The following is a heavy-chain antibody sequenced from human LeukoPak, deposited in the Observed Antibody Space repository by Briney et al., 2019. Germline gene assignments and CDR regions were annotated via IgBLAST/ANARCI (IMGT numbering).Heavy chain of an antibody. CDR2: INPSGGST. D-gene: IGHD4-17*01. CDR1: GYTFTSYY. Sequence: ASVKVSCKASGYTFTSYYMHWARQAPGQGLEWMGIINPSGGSTSYAQKFQGRVTMTRDTSTSTVYMELSSLRSEDTAVYYCARSGGGGDYDYYFDYWGQGTLVTVSS. CDR3: ARSGGGGDYDYYFDY. J-gene: IGHJ4*02. V-gene: IGHV1-46*01.